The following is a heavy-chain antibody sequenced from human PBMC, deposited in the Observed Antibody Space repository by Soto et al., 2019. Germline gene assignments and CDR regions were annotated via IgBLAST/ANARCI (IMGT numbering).Heavy chain of an antibody. CDR2: LYNTGST. Sequence: PSETLSLTCTVSGGSISRYYWSWIRQPPGKGLEWIGYLYNTGSTNYNPSLKSRVTISVDTSKSQFSLKVTSVTATDTAVYYCARQGFGPLHGLVDVWGQGTTVTVSS. V-gene: IGHV4-59*08. J-gene: IGHJ6*02. CDR1: GGSISRYY. D-gene: IGHD3-10*01. CDR3: ARQGFGPLHGLVDV.